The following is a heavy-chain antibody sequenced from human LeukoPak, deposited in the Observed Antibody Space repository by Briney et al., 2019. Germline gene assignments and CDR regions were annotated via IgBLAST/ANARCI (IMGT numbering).Heavy chain of an antibody. D-gene: IGHD1/OR15-1a*01. V-gene: IGHV3-72*01. CDR3: VRDSTNFYFDY. J-gene: IGHJ4*02. Sequence: GGSLRLSCAASGFIFNNAWMNWVRQAPGQGLEWVSRVRNKASSYTTEYAASVKGRFTVSRDDSKNSLYLQMNSLRTEDTAVYYCVRDSTNFYFDYWGQGTLVTVSS. CDR2: VRNKASSYTT. CDR1: GFIFNNAW.